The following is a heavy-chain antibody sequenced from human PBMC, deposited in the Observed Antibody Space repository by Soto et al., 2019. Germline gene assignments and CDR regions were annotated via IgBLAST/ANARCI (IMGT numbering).Heavy chain of an antibody. J-gene: IGHJ4*02. CDR3: ARDESSGGSWGPLAY. V-gene: IGHV1-69*01. CDR2: IIPVFHRP. CDR1: GGTFSGNA. D-gene: IGHD3-22*01. Sequence: QMQLVQSGTEVKKPGSSVRVSCKASGGTFSGNAITWVRQAPGQGLEWMGGIIPVFHRPKYAQKFQDRLTITADASTTTAYMELRSLRPEDTALYYCARDESSGGSWGPLAYWGQGTLVAVSS.